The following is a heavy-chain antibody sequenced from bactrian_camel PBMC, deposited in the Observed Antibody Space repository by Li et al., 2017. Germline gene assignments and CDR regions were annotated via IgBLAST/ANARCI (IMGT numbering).Heavy chain of an antibody. Sequence: VQLVESGGGSVQVGGSLRLSCATSGFTFSDVAMTWVRQAPGKGLDWVSRINTGDTYYAPSVQGRFTISRANTMNTAYLQMDSLKSEDTAQYYCVALAWGFNYWGQGTKVTVS. V-gene: IGHV3S40*01. CDR3: VALAWGFNY. J-gene: IGHJ4*01. CDR1: GFTFSDVA. CDR2: INTGDT. D-gene: IGHD1*01.